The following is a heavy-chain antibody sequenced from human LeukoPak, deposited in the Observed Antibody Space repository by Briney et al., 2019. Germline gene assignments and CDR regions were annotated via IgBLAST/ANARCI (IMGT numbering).Heavy chain of an antibody. CDR2: LPYDGSYT. J-gene: IGHJ4*02. CDR1: GFTFSSYG. V-gene: IGHV3-30*02. CDR3: ASRSLYDSADY. D-gene: IGHD3-22*01. Sequence: GGSLRLSCAASGFTFSSYGMHWVRQTPGKGLEWVTFLPYDGSYTSYADSVKGRFTISRDNAKNSLYLQMNSLRAEDTAVYYCASRSLYDSADYWGQGTLVTVSS.